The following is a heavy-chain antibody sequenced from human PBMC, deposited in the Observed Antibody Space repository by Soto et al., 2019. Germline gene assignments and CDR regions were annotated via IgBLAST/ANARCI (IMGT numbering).Heavy chain of an antibody. CDR1: GDTFSSYG. V-gene: IGHV1-69*06. D-gene: IGHD3-22*01. Sequence: QVQLVQSGAEVKKPGSSVKVSCKASGDTFSSYGISWVRQAPGQGLEWMGGIIPIFGTANYAQKFQGRVTITADTSANTVYLELSSLRSEDTAVYYCASNKYDSSAYYYWYLGLWGRGTLVTVSS. J-gene: IGHJ2*01. CDR2: IIPIFGTA. CDR3: ASNKYDSSAYYYWYLGL.